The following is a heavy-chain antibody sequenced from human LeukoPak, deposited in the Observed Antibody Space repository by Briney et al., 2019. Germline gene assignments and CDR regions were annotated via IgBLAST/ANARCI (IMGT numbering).Heavy chain of an antibody. Sequence: GGSLKLSCAASGIAFAGSAVHWVRQAPGKGLEWVSAISGSGGSTYYADSVKGRFTISRDNSKNTLYLQMNSLRAEDTAVYYCAKDLSIAAAGSSVDYWGQGTLVTVSS. V-gene: IGHV3-23*01. CDR2: ISGSGGST. CDR3: AKDLSIAAAGSSVDY. CDR1: GIAFAGSA. J-gene: IGHJ4*02. D-gene: IGHD6-13*01.